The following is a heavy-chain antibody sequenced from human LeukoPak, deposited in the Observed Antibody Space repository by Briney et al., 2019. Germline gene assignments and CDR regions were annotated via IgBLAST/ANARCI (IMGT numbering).Heavy chain of an antibody. D-gene: IGHD1-1*01. J-gene: IGHJ3*02. CDR2: INPNSGGT. CDR3: ARVPGLNWDDDAFDI. Sequence: ASVKVSCKASGYTFTGYYMPWVRQAPGQGLEWMGWINPNSGGTNYAQKFQGRVTMTRDTSISTAYMELSRLRSDDTAVYYCARVPGLNWDDDAFDIWGQGTMVTVSS. CDR1: GYTFTGYY. V-gene: IGHV1-2*02.